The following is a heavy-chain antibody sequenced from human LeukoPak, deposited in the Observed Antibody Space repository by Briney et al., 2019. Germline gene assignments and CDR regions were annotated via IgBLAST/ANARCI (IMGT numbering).Heavy chain of an antibody. CDR1: GGSISGSSYF. CDR3: ASATEEFDP. Sequence: SETLSLTCTVSGGSISGSSYFWGWIRQPPGKGLEWIGSIYYSGSTYYNPSLKSRVTISVDTSKNQFSLKLSSVTAADTAVYYCASATEEFDPWGQGTLVTVSS. CDR2: IYYSGST. V-gene: IGHV4-39*07. J-gene: IGHJ5*02.